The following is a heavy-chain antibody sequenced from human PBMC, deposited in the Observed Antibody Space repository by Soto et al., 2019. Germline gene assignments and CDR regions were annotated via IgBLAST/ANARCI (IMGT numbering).Heavy chain of an antibody. CDR1: GFTFSSYA. V-gene: IGHV3-23*01. Sequence: PGESLKISCAASGFTFSSYAMSWVRQAPGKGLEWVSAISGSGGSAYYADSVKGRFTISRDNSKNTLYLQMNSLRAEDTAVYYCVSGYSYGFGYWGQGTLVTVSS. CDR2: ISGSGGSA. CDR3: VSGYSYGFGY. J-gene: IGHJ4*02. D-gene: IGHD5-18*01.